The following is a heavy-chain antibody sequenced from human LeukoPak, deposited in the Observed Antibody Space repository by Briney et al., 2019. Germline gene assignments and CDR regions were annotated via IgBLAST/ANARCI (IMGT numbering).Heavy chain of an antibody. V-gene: IGHV4-30-2*03. CDR3: ARGSGTYYYDSGGYLNWFDP. D-gene: IGHD3-22*01. J-gene: IGHJ5*02. Sequence: SQTLSLTCTVSGGSISNAAYYWSWIRQPPGKGLEWIGTVYYTGSTYYNPSLKSRVTISEDTSRNQFSLKLNSVTAADTAVYYCARGSGTYYYDSGGYLNWFDPWGQGILVTVSS. CDR1: GGSISNAAYY. CDR2: VYYTGST.